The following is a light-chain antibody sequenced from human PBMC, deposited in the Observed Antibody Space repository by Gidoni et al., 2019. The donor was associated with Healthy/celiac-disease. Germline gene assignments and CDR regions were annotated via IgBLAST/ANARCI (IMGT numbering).Light chain of an antibody. V-gene: IGKV3-11*01. Sequence: EIVLTQSPATLSLSPGERATLSCRASQSVSSYLAWYQQKPGQAPRLLIYDASKRATGIPARFSGSGSWTDFTLTISSLEPEDFAVYYCQQRNNWPPECSFGQGTKLEIK. CDR3: QQRNNWPPECS. CDR1: QSVSSY. CDR2: DAS. J-gene: IGKJ2*04.